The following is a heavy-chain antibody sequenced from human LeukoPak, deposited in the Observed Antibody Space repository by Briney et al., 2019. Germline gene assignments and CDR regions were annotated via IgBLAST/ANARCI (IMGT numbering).Heavy chain of an antibody. CDR3: ARDRLHRAFDI. V-gene: IGHV3-23*01. J-gene: IGHJ3*02. CDR1: GFTFSSYT. Sequence: KAGGSLRLSCAASGFTFSSYTMSWVRQAPGKGLEWVSTITTSDGNTYYADSVKGRFTISRDNSKNTLYLQMNSLRAEDTAVYYCARDRLHRAFDIWGQGTMVTVSS. CDR2: ITTSDGNT. D-gene: IGHD5-24*01.